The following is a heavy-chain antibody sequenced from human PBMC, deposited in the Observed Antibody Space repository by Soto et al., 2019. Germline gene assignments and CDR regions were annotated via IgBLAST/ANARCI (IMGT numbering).Heavy chain of an antibody. CDR2: ISASGDAT. CDR3: AKKVTIYAVDPADY. Sequence: GGSLRLSCAASGFTFSDFGMSWVRQAPGKGLEWVSVISASGDATYYAASVKGRFTLSRDNSKNTLYLQMNSLTVADTAVYYCAKKVTIYAVDPADYWGQGTQVTVYS. D-gene: IGHD3-3*01. V-gene: IGHV3-23*01. CDR1: GFTFSDFG. J-gene: IGHJ4*02.